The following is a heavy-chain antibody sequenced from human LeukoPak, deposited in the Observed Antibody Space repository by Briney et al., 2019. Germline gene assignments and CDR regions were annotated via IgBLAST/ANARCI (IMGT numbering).Heavy chain of an antibody. CDR2: IDYSVST. D-gene: IGHD4-11*01. V-gene: IGHV4-61*01. CDR1: GVPINCSSYY. CDR3: ARHIIYSKKPSFDH. J-gene: IGHJ4*02. Sequence: ADPLSLTCTVCGVPINCSSYYWRWLRHPPGKRLEWLGYIDYSVSTNSNPCLKSRVTISVDMSKNQFSLQLGSVTAADTAFYFCARHIIYSKKPSFDHWGEGTLVTVS.